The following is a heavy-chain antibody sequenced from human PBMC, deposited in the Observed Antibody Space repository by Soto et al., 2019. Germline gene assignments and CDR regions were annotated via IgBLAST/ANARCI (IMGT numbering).Heavy chain of an antibody. Sequence: GSLRLSCVASGFTFSGSSIHWVRQASGKGLEWVGHIKSKTYRYATAYAASVKGRFTISRDDSKNTAYLQMNGLKTEDTAVYSCYYDSSGYKALSDYWGQGTLVTVSS. D-gene: IGHD3-22*01. CDR2: IKSKTYRYAT. CDR1: GFTFSGSS. CDR3: YYDSSGYKALSDY. V-gene: IGHV3-73*01. J-gene: IGHJ4*02.